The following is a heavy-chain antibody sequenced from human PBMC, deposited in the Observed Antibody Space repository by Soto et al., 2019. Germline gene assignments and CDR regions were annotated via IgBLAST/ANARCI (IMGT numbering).Heavy chain of an antibody. J-gene: IGHJ4*02. CDR3: ARDSYNFDD. V-gene: IGHV4-59*01. D-gene: IGHD5-18*01. CDR2: IYYSGST. CDR1: GGSIRSYY. Sequence: SETLSLTCTVSGGSIRSYYWSWIRQPPGKGLEWIGYIYYSGSTDYDPSLKSRVTMSVDTSKNQFSLKLRSVTAADTAVYYCARDSYNFDDWGQGILVTVSS.